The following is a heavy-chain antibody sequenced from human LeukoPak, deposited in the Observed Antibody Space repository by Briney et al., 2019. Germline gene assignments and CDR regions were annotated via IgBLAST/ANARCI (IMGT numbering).Heavy chain of an antibody. Sequence: QTGGSLRLSCAASGFRFSSYAMSWVRQAPGQGLEWVSGTSGSSHRKTDYAESVKGRFTISRDNSKNTLYLQMNSLRAEDTAVYYCARDQRYWGQGTLVTVSS. CDR1: GFRFSSYA. CDR2: TSGSSHRKT. V-gene: IGHV3-23*01. J-gene: IGHJ4*02. CDR3: ARDQRY.